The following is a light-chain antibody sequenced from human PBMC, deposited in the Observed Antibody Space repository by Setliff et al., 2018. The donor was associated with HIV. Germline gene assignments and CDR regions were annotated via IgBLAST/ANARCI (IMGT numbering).Light chain of an antibody. CDR3: CSYAGSFTIL. CDR1: SSDIGDYNF. J-gene: IGLJ2*01. CDR2: DVS. V-gene: IGLV2-11*01. Sequence: QSALTQPRSVSGSPGQSVTISCTGTSSDIGDYNFVSWYQSYPGKAPELIIYDVSERPSGVPDRFSGSKSGNTAPLTISGLQAEDEADYYCCSYAGSFTILFGGGTKVTVL.